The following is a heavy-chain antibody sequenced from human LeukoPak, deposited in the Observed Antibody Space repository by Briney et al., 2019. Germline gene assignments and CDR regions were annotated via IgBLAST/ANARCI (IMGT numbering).Heavy chain of an antibody. Sequence: PPETLSLACAVSGASISGSGYYWGWIRQPPGKGLEWIGSIYHSGSTYYNPSLKSRVTISVDTSKNQFSLKLSSVTAADTAVYYCARDRYAFDYWGQGTLVTVSS. CDR2: IYHSGST. D-gene: IGHD5-12*01. CDR3: ARDRYAFDY. CDR1: GASISGSGYY. V-gene: IGHV4-39*07. J-gene: IGHJ4*02.